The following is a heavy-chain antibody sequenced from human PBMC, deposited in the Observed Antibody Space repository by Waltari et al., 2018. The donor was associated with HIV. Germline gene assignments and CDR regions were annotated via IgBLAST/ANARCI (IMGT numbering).Heavy chain of an antibody. CDR3: ARHRYDILTGYPSGGMDV. J-gene: IGHJ6*02. CDR2: IYYSGST. CDR1: GCSISSSSYY. D-gene: IGHD3-9*01. V-gene: IGHV4-39*01. Sequence: QLQLQESGPGLVKPSETLSLTCTVSGCSISSSSYYWGWIRQPPGKGLEWIGSIYYSGSTYYNPSLKSRVTISVDTSKNQFSLKLSSVTAADTAVYYCARHRYDILTGYPSGGMDVWGQGTTVTVSS.